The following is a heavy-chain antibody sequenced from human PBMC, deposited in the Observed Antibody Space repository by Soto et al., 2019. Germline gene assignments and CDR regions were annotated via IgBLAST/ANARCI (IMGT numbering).Heavy chain of an antibody. CDR2: ISVSGDST. V-gene: IGHV3-23*01. J-gene: IGHJ4*02. CDR3: AKGWQTFDY. Sequence: GGSLRLSCAASGFTFRGYAMTWVRQAPGKGLEWVSAISVSGDSTYYADSVKGRFTISRDNSKDTLYLQLNSLRAEDTAVYYCAKGWQTFDYWGQGTLVIVSS. CDR1: GFTFRGYA.